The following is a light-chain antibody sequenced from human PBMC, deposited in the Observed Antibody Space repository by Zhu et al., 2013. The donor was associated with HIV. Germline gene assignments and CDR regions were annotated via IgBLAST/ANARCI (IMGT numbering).Light chain of an antibody. V-gene: IGKV1-9*01. CDR2: GVS. J-gene: IGKJ3*01. Sequence: DIQLTQSPSSLSASVGDRVIITCRASQGINTHLAWYQQRPGRPPKLLMYGVSTLHTGVPLRFVGSGSGTEFALTIYGLQAEDSATYYCQQTKSYPFSFGPGTKV. CDR3: QQTKSYPFS. CDR1: QGINTH.